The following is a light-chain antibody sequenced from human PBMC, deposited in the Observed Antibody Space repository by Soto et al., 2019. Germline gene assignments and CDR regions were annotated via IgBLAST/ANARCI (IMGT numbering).Light chain of an antibody. J-gene: IGLJ1*01. CDR1: SSDVGGYNY. Sequence: QSALTQHASVSGSPAHSITISCTGTSSDVGGYNYLSWYQQHPGKAPKLMIYEVSNRPSGVSNRFPGLKSGKTASLTISGRQAEDEADYYCSSYTGSSSYVFGTGTKVTVL. CDR3: SSYTGSSSYV. CDR2: EVS. V-gene: IGLV2-14*01.